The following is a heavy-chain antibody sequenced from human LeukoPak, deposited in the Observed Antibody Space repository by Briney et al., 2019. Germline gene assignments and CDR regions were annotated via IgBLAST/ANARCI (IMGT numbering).Heavy chain of an antibody. CDR1: GFIFSTYW. D-gene: IGHD6-13*01. CDR3: ARLVAAGPYCYNYMDV. Sequence: GGSLRLSCAASGFIFSTYWMNWVRQAPGKGLEWVANINQDGSEKYYVDSVKGRFTISRDNAKNSLYLQMNSLRAEDTAVYYCARLVAAGPYCYNYMDVWGKGTTVTVSS. CDR2: INQDGSEK. V-gene: IGHV3-7*01. J-gene: IGHJ6*03.